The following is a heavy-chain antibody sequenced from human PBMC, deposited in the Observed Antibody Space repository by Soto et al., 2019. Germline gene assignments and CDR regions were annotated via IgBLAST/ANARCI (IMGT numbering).Heavy chain of an antibody. CDR3: ARDRGGAALPRGEFDY. D-gene: IGHD3-10*01. CDR1: GFTFSSYE. CDR2: IRSSGSAI. V-gene: IGHV3-48*03. J-gene: IGHJ4*02. Sequence: EVQLVESGGGLVQPGGSLRLSCAASGFTFSSYEMNWVRQAPGKGLEWLSYIRSSGSAIYYADSVKGRFTISRDNAKNSLYLQMNSLRDEDTAVYFCARDRGGAALPRGEFDYWGQGILVTVSS.